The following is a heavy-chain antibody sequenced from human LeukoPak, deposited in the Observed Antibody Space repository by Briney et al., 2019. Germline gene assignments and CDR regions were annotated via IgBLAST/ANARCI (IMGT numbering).Heavy chain of an antibody. D-gene: IGHD4-17*01. CDR2: INSSGGST. CDR3: ARGNNGDYSDAFDI. V-gene: IGHV1-46*01. J-gene: IGHJ3*02. CDR1: GYTFTSYY. Sequence: ASVKVSCKASGYTFTSYYMHWVRQAPGQGLQWMGIINSSGGSTRYAQKFQGRVTMTRDTSTSTAYMELSRLTSDDTAVYYCARGNNGDYSDAFDIWGQGTLVTVSS.